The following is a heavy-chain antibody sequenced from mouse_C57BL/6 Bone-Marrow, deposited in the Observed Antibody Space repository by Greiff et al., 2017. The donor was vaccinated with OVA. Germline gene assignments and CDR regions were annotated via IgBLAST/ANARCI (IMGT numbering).Heavy chain of an antibody. Sequence: QVQLQQSGAELVKPGASVKLSCKASGYTFTSYWMHWVKQRPGRGLEWIGRIDPNSGGTKYNEKFKSKATLTVDKPSSTVYLQLRSLTSEDSAVYYGAREDYYGRSPEFAYWGQGTRVTVSA. D-gene: IGHD1-1*01. CDR3: AREDYYGRSPEFAY. J-gene: IGHJ3*01. V-gene: IGHV1-72*01. CDR1: GYTFTSYW. CDR2: IDPNSGGT.